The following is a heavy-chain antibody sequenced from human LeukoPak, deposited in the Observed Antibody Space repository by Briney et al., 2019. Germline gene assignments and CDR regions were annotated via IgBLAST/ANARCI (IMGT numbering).Heavy chain of an antibody. CDR2: IKQDGSER. D-gene: IGHD3-22*01. CDR3: ARDWGAYYHFFDY. Sequence: GGSLRLSCAASGFTFSNYWLTWVRQAPGQGLEWVGNIKQDGSERNYVDSVKGRFTISRDNAKKSLYLQMDSLRAEDAAVYYCARDWGAYYHFFDYWGQGTLVTVSS. CDR1: GFTFSNYW. J-gene: IGHJ4*02. V-gene: IGHV3-7*01.